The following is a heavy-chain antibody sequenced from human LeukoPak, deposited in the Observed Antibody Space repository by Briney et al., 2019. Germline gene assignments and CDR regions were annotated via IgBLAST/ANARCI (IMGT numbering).Heavy chain of an antibody. CDR3: VRHVCSGGSCYPREVDY. Sequence: SETLSLTCTVSGGSVSSSSYYWGWIRQPPGKGLEWVGCIYNSGSTYYDPSLKSRVTISVDTSKNQVSLKVNSVTAADTAVYYCVRHVCSGGSCYPREVDYWGQGSLVTVSS. D-gene: IGHD2-15*01. V-gene: IGHV4-39*01. CDR1: GGSVSSSSYY. CDR2: IYNSGST. J-gene: IGHJ4*02.